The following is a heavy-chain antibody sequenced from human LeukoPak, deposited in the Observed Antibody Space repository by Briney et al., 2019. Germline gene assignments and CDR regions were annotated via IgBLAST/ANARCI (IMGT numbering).Heavy chain of an antibody. CDR2: IEQHGNEK. CDR3: AGGDYYGSGSARRHWFDP. CDR1: GFTFSSYC. D-gene: IGHD3-10*01. J-gene: IGHJ5*02. V-gene: IGHV3-7*04. Sequence: GGSLRLSCSASGFTFSSYCTNWVRQAPGKGLEWVANIEQHGNEKYYMDSVKGRFTISRDNAKNSLYLEMNSLRAEDTAVYYCAGGDYYGSGSARRHWFDPWGQGTLVTGSS.